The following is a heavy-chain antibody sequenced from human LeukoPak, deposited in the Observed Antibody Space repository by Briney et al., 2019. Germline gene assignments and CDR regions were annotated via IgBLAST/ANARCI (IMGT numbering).Heavy chain of an antibody. Sequence: PGGSLRLSCAASGFTFSSYWMSWVRQAPGKGLEWEANIKQDGSEKYYVDSVKGRFTISRDNAKNPLYLQMNSLRAEDTAVYYCARDRYCSGGSCYVSFGYWGQGTLVTVSS. CDR2: IKQDGSEK. CDR3: ARDRYCSGGSCYVSFGY. CDR1: GFTFSSYW. J-gene: IGHJ4*02. V-gene: IGHV3-7*01. D-gene: IGHD2-15*01.